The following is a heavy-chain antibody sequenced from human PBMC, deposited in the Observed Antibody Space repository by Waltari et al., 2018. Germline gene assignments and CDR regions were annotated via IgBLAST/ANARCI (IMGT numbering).Heavy chain of an antibody. CDR1: GFTFSSYA. Sequence: QLVESGGGVVQPGRSLRLSCAASGFTFSSYAMHWVRQAPGKGLEWVAVISYDGSNKYYADSVKGRFTISRDNSKNTLYLQMNSLRAEDTAVYYCARMWKSGSYGYFDYWGQGTLVTVSS. J-gene: IGHJ4*02. CDR2: ISYDGSNK. D-gene: IGHD1-26*01. V-gene: IGHV3-30*01. CDR3: ARMWKSGSYGYFDY.